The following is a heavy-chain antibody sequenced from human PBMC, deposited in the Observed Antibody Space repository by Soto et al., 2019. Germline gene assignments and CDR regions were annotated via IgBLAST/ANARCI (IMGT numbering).Heavy chain of an antibody. J-gene: IGHJ6*02. D-gene: IGHD2-15*01. Sequence: QVQLQESGPGLVKPSQTLSLTCTVSGGSISSGGYYWSWIRQHPGKGLEWIGYIYYSGSTYYNPSLKSRVTISVDTSKNQFSLKLSSVTAADTAVYYCAREERVVYYYGMDVWGQGTTVTVSS. CDR2: IYYSGST. CDR3: AREERVVYYYGMDV. V-gene: IGHV4-31*03. CDR1: GGSISSGGYY.